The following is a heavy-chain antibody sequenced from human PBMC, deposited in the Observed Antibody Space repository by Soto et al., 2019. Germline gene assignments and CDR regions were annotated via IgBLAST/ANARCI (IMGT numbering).Heavy chain of an antibody. Sequence: QLQLQESGSGLVTPSQTLSLTCAVSGGSISSGGYSWNWIRQPPGKGLEWIAYIHHGGTTHYNPSPRSRVTISVDTSKNQFSLMLTSVNAADTAVYYCARERSGGGEFDYWGQGTLVTVSS. CDR1: GGSISSGGYS. CDR2: IHHGGTT. V-gene: IGHV4-30-2*01. D-gene: IGHD3-16*01. CDR3: ARERSGGGEFDY. J-gene: IGHJ4*02.